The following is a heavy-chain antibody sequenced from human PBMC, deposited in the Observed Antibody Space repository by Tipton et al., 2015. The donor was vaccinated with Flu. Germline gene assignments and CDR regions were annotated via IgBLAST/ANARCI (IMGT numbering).Heavy chain of an antibody. Sequence: LRLSCTVSGDSMRSYYWSWIRQPAGKGLEWIGRIYTSGTTNYNPSLKSRVTMSIDTSKDQFSLKLSSVTAADTAVYYCTRGPLCSAHCGARGFYYNDEMDVWGRGTMVTVSS. CDR3: TRGPLCSAHCGARGFYYNDEMDV. D-gene: IGHD2-15*01. CDR1: GDSMRSYY. V-gene: IGHV4-4*07. J-gene: IGHJ6*02. CDR2: IYTSGTT.